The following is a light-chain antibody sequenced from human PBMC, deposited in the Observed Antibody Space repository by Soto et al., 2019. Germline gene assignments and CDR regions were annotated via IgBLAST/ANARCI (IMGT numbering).Light chain of an antibody. J-gene: IGLJ1*01. CDR2: AVT. Sequence: QSALTQPASVSGSPGQSITISCTGTSSDVGGYDYVSWYQQHPGTAPKLMIYAVTDRPSGVSSRFSGSKSGNTASLTISGLQAEDEADYSCSAYTSSSTLFGTGTKLTVL. CDR3: SAYTSSSTL. CDR1: SSDVGGYDY. V-gene: IGLV2-14*01.